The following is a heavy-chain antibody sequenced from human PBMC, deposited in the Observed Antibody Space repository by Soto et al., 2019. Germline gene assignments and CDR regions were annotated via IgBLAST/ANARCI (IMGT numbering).Heavy chain of an antibody. CDR1: GGSISSYY. CDR2: IYTSGST. Sequence: TLSLTCTVSGGSISSYYWSWIRQPAGKGLEWIGRIYTSGSTNYNPSLKSRVTMSVDTSKNQFSLKLSSVTAAETAVYYCAREGAYYYDSSGYYHTRGWFDPWGQGTLVTVSS. V-gene: IGHV4-4*07. CDR3: AREGAYYYDSSGYYHTRGWFDP. J-gene: IGHJ5*02. D-gene: IGHD3-22*01.